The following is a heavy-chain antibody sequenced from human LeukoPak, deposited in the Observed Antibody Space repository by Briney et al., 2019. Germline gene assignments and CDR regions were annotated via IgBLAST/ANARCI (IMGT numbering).Heavy chain of an antibody. Sequence: SEALSLTCTVSGGSISSYYWSWIRQPPGKGLEWIGYIYYSGSTNYNPSLKSRVTISVDTSKNQFSLKLSSVTAADTAVYYCARYSGSYSVPYYFDYWGQGTLVTVSS. J-gene: IGHJ4*02. CDR2: IYYSGST. D-gene: IGHD1-26*01. CDR3: ARYSGSYSVPYYFDY. CDR1: GGSISSYY. V-gene: IGHV4-59*01.